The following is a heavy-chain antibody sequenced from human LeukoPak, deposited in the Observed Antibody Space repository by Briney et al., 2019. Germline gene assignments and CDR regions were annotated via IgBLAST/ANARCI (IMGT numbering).Heavy chain of an antibody. CDR1: GGSISSYY. J-gene: IGHJ4*02. CDR3: ARLGYSSGWEYYFDY. V-gene: IGHV4-59*08. D-gene: IGHD6-19*01. Sequence: SETLSLTCTVSGGSISSYYWSWIRQPPGKGLEWIGYIYYSGSTNYNPSLKSRVTISVDTSKNQFSLKLSSVTAADMAVYYCARLGYSSGWEYYFDYWGQGTLVTVSS. CDR2: IYYSGST.